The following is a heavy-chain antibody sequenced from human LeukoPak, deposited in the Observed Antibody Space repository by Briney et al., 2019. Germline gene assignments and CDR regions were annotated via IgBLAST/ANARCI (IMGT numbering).Heavy chain of an antibody. V-gene: IGHV4-39*01. CDR3: ARRGGDDYNRRFDS. CDR2: VNYNGNT. D-gene: IGHD5-24*01. J-gene: IGHJ4*02. Sequence: SETLSLTCTVSGASIRSSTYYWGWIRQPPGQGLEWIGHVNYNGNTYYNPSLKSRVTISVDTSKNQFSLKLTSVTAADTVVYYCARRGGDDYNRRFDSWGQGTLVTVSS. CDR1: GASIRSSTYY.